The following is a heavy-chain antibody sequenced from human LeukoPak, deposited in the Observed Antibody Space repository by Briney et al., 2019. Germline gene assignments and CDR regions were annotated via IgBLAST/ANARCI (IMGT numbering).Heavy chain of an antibody. CDR2: IIPILGIA. D-gene: IGHD6-19*01. CDR3: AREGIAVSRAPLGYFDY. Sequence: GASVKVSCKASGGTFSSYAISWVRQAPGQGLEWMGRIIPILGIANYAQKFQGRVTITADKSTSTAYMELSSLRSEDTAVYYCAREGIAVSRAPLGYFDYWGQGTLVTVSS. V-gene: IGHV1-69*04. J-gene: IGHJ4*02. CDR1: GGTFSSYA.